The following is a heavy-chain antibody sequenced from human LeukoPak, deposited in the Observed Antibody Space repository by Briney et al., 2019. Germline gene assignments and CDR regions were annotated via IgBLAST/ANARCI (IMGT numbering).Heavy chain of an antibody. J-gene: IGHJ4*02. V-gene: IGHV3-23*01. CDR2: ISGSGGST. CDR3: ATNTVAGPTGFDY. CDR1: GYTFSSYA. Sequence: GGSLRLSCAASGYTFSSYAMSWVRQAPGQGLEWVSAISGSGGSTYYADSVKGRFTISRDNSKNTLYLQMNSLRAEDTAVYYCATNTVAGPTGFDYWGQGTLVTVSS. D-gene: IGHD6-19*01.